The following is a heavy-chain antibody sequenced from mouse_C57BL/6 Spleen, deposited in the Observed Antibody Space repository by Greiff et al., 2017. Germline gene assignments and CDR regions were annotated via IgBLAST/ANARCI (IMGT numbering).Heavy chain of an antibody. CDR1: GYTFTDYE. CDR2: IDPETGGT. V-gene: IGHV1-15*01. J-gene: IGHJ3*01. D-gene: IGHD1-1*01. Sequence: QVQLQQSGAELVRPGASVTLSCKASGYTFTDYEMHWVKQTPVHGLEWIGAIDPETGGTAYNQKFKGKAILTADKSSSTAYMELRSLTSEDSAVYYCTPYYYGSFAYWGQGTLVTVSA. CDR3: TPYYYGSFAY.